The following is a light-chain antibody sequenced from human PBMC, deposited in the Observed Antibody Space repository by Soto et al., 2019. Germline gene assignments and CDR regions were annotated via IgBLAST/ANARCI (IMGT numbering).Light chain of an antibody. V-gene: IGLV2-23*01. J-gene: IGLJ3*02. CDR3: CSYAGTSTSWV. CDR1: ISDVGSYDL. Sequence: QSALTQPASVSGSPGQSITISCTGTISDVGSYDLVSWYQQHPGKAPKLMIYEGSKRPSGVSSRFSGSKSGNTASLTISGLQPEDEADYYCCSYAGTSTSWVFGGGIKVTVL. CDR2: EGS.